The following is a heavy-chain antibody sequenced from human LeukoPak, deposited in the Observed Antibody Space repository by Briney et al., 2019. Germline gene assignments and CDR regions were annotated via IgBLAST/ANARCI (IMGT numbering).Heavy chain of an antibody. CDR2: IKQDGGEN. CDR3: ARGSSIFDY. Sequence: GGSLRLSCAVSGFTFSNYWMSWVRQAPGKGLEWVAKIKQDGGENYYVDSVKGRFTISRDNAKNSLYPQMNSLRAEDTAVYYCARGSSIFDYWGQGTLVTVSS. V-gene: IGHV3-7*02. D-gene: IGHD2/OR15-2a*01. CDR1: GFTFSNYW. J-gene: IGHJ4*02.